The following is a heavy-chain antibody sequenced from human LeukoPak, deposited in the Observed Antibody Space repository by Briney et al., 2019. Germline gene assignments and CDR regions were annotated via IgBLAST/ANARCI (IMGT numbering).Heavy chain of an antibody. V-gene: IGHV4-61*05. D-gene: IGHD3-10*01. J-gene: IGHJ4*02. Sequence: SETLSLTCTVSGGSISSDDYWWGWIRQPPGKGLEWIGYIYYSGSTNYNPSLKSRVTISVDTSKNQFSLKLSSVTAADTAVYYCARRSIGVRGVIRGGNYFDYWGQGTLVTVSS. CDR3: ARRSIGVRGVIRGGNYFDY. CDR2: IYYSGST. CDR1: GGSISSDDYW.